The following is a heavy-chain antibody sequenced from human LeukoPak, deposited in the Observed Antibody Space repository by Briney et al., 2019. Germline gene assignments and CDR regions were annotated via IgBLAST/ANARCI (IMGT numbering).Heavy chain of an antibody. D-gene: IGHD3-10*01. CDR1: GGTFSSYA. CDR3: AREHVDYGSGSYYKRVGWFDP. V-gene: IGHV1-69*05. J-gene: IGHJ5*02. Sequence: ASVTVSCKASGGTFSSYAISWVRQAPGQGLEWMGGIIPIFGTANYAQKFQGRVTITTDESTSTAYMELSSLRSEDTAVYYCAREHVDYGSGSYYKRVGWFDPWGQGTLVTVSS. CDR2: IIPIFGTA.